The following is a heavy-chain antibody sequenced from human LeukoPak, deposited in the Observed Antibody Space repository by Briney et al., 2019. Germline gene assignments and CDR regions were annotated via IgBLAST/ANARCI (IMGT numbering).Heavy chain of an antibody. CDR2: INHSGST. CDR1: GGSFSGYY. V-gene: IGHV4-34*01. J-gene: IGHJ4*02. Sequence: PSETLSLTCAVYGGSFSGYYWSWIRQPPGKGLEWIGEINHSGSTNYNPSLKSRVTISVDMSKNQFSLKLSSVTAADTAVYYCARRKAVAGYTFDYWGQGTLVTVSS. CDR3: ARRKAVAGYTFDY. D-gene: IGHD6-19*01.